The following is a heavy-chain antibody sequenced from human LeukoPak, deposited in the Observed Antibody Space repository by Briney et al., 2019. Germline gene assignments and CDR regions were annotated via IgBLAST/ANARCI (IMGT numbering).Heavy chain of an antibody. Sequence: GSSVKVSCKASGGTFSSYAISWVRQAPGQGLEWMGRIIPILGIANYAQKFQGRVTITADKSTSTAYMELSSLRSEDTAVYYCAKGANHGGGYANWFDPWGQGTLVTVSS. J-gene: IGHJ5*02. D-gene: IGHD5-12*01. CDR3: AKGANHGGGYANWFDP. CDR2: IIPILGIA. CDR1: GGTFSSYA. V-gene: IGHV1-69*04.